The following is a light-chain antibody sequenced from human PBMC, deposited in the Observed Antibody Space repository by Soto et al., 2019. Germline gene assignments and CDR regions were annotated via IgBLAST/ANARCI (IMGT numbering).Light chain of an antibody. Sequence: DIVMTQSPDSLAVSLGERATIDCKSSQSVLYSSNNNNYLAWYQQKPGQPPKLLIYWASTRKSGVPDRFSGSGSGTDFTLTISSLQAEDVAVYYCLQYLNVPRTFDQGTKVEIK. J-gene: IGKJ1*01. CDR1: QSVLYSSNNNNY. V-gene: IGKV4-1*01. CDR2: WAS. CDR3: LQYLNVPRT.